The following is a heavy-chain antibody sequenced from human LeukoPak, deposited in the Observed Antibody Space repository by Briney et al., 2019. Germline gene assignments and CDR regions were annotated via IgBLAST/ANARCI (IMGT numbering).Heavy chain of an antibody. V-gene: IGHV1-8*01. CDR3: ARSQSGSYSGDWFDP. J-gene: IGHJ5*02. CDR2: MNPNSGNT. D-gene: IGHD1-26*01. CDR1: GYTFTSYD. Sequence: ASVKVSCKASGYTFTSYDINWVRQATGQGLEWMGWMNPNSGNTGYAQKFQGRVTMTRNTSISTAYMELSSLRSEDMAVYYCARSQSGSYSGDWFDPWGQGTLVTVSS.